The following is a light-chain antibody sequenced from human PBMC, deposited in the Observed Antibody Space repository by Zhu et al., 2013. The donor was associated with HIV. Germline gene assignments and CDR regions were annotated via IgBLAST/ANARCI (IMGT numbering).Light chain of an antibody. V-gene: IGKV1-5*01. CDR1: QSISIW. Sequence: DIRMTQSPSTLSASVGDKVTITCRASQSISIWLAWYQQRKGKAPQVLIYDASNLQSGVPSRFSGSGSGTDFTLTIYSLQPDDFATYYCQHYHSYPYSFGQGTKLEI. CDR2: DAS. CDR3: QHYHSYPYS. J-gene: IGKJ2*03.